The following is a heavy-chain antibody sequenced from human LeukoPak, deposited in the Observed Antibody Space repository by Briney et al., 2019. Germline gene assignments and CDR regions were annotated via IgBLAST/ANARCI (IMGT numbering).Heavy chain of an antibody. V-gene: IGHV3-23*01. D-gene: IGHD6-19*01. J-gene: IGHJ4*02. CDR2: ISGSGGST. CDR1: GFSFSSYA. Sequence: GGSLRLSCAASGFSFSSYAMSWVRQAPGKGLEWVPVISGSGGSTYYADSVKGRFTISRDNSKNTLYLQMNSLRAEDTAVYYCAKGLYSSGWYFDYWGQGTLVTVSS. CDR3: AKGLYSSGWYFDY.